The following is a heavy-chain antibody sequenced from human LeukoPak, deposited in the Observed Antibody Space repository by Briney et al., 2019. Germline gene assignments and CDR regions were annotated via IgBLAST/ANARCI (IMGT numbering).Heavy chain of an antibody. V-gene: IGHV1-2*02. CDR1: GYTFTGYY. D-gene: IGHD2-15*01. Sequence: ASVKVSCKASGYTFTGYYIHWVRQAPGQGLEWMGWINPNSGGTNYAQKFQGRVTMTRDTSISTAYMELSRLRSDDTAVYYCARGTIVDDAFDIWGQGTMVTVSS. CDR3: ARGTIVDDAFDI. J-gene: IGHJ3*02. CDR2: INPNSGGT.